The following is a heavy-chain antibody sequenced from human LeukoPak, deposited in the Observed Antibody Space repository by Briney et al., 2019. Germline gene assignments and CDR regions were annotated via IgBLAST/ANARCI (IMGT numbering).Heavy chain of an antibody. CDR2: ISTSSSYI. CDR3: ARSSERYYYGMDV. J-gene: IGHJ6*02. V-gene: IGHV3-21*01. D-gene: IGHD3-10*01. CDR1: GFTFSDYS. Sequence: GGSLRLSCAASGFTFSDYSINWVRQAPGKGLEWVSYISTSSSYIYYPDSVKGRFTISRDNAKNSMFLQMNSLRAEDTAVYYCARSSERYYYGMDVWGRGTTVTVSS.